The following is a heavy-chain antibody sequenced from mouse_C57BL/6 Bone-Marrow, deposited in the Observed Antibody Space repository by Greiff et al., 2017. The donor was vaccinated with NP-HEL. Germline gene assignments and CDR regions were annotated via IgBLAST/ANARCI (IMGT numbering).Heavy chain of an antibody. Sequence: QVQLQQPGTELVKPGTSVKLSCKSSGYTFTSYWMHWVKQRPGQGLEWIGNINPSNGGTNYNEKFKSKATLTVDKSSSTAYMQLSSLTSDDSAVYYCAREGGWLRRGYGYVDVWDRGNTVTVSS. CDR3: AREGGWLRRGYGYVDV. D-gene: IGHD2-2*01. CDR1: GYTFTSYW. V-gene: IGHV1-53*01. J-gene: IGHJ1*03. CDR2: INPSNGGT.